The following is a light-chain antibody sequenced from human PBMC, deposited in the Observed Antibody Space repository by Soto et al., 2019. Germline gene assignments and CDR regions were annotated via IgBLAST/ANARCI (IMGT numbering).Light chain of an antibody. CDR1: HDISNY. CDR3: QQYDNLPIT. Sequence: DIQMTQSPSSLSASVGDRVTITCQASHDISNYLNWYQQKPGKAPKLLIYDASNLETGVPSRFSGCGSGTYFTFTISSLQPEDIATYYCQQYDNLPITFGQGTRLEIK. V-gene: IGKV1-33*01. CDR2: DAS. J-gene: IGKJ5*01.